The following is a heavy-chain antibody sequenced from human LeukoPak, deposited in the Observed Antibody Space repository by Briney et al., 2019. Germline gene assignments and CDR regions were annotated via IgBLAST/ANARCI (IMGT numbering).Heavy chain of an antibody. Sequence: PGGSLRLSCAASGFTFSSYGMHWVRRAPGKGLEWVSSISTRSDYIYYAESVKGRFTISRDNAKNSLYLQMNSLRAEDTAVYYCARYVYGVVTSFDYWGQGTLVTVSS. D-gene: IGHD3-3*01. CDR3: ARYVYGVVTSFDY. V-gene: IGHV3-21*01. CDR2: ISTRSDYI. J-gene: IGHJ4*02. CDR1: GFTFSSYG.